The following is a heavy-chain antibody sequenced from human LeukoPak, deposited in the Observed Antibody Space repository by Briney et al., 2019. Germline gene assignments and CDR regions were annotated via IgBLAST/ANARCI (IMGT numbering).Heavy chain of an antibody. V-gene: IGHV3-11*04. J-gene: IGHJ6*03. Sequence: PGGSLRLSCAASGFTFSDYYMSWIRQAPGKGLEWVSYISSSSSTIYYADSVKGRFTISRDNAKNSLYLQMNSLRAEDTAVYYCARVESGSDVLRFLEWLPKYYYYMDVWGKGTTVTVSS. CDR3: ARVESGSDVLRFLEWLPKYYYYMDV. CDR2: ISSSSSTI. D-gene: IGHD3-3*01. CDR1: GFTFSDYY.